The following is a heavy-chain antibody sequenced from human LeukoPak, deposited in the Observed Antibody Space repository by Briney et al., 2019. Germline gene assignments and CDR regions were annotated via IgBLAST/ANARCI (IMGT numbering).Heavy chain of an antibody. CDR3: ARGLYYYDSSGYYHGNYFDY. V-gene: IGHV5-51*01. Sequence: GGALKNSCKGFWYSFSSYWVGWGGQMAGKRLGWMGVIYPGDSDTRYSPSFQGQVTISADKSISTAYLQWSSLKASDTAMYYCARGLYYYDSSGYYHGNYFDYWGQGTLVTVSS. CDR1: WYSFSSYW. CDR2: IYPGDSDT. J-gene: IGHJ4*02. D-gene: IGHD3-22*01.